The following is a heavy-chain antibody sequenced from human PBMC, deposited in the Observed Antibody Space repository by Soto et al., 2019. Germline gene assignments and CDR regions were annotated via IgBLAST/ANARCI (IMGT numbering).Heavy chain of an antibody. J-gene: IGHJ6*02. Sequence: PGGSLRLSCAASGFTFSSYSMNWVRQAPGKGLEWVSSISSSSSYIYYADSVKGRFTISRDNAKNSLYLQMNSLRAEDTAVYYCARGPPGLVAIYGMDVWGQGTTVTVSS. D-gene: IGHD5-12*01. CDR2: ISSSSSYI. CDR1: GFTFSSYS. V-gene: IGHV3-21*01. CDR3: ARGPPGLVAIYGMDV.